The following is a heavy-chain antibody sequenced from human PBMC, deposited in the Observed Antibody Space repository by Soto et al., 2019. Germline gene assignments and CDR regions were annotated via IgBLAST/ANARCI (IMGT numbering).Heavy chain of an antibody. Sequence: GGSLRLSCAASGFTVSTNNLRWVRQAPGKGLEWVSLIYSGGSTYYADSVKGRFTISRDYSKNTLYLQMNSLRAEDTAMYYCARVGGYYDSSGDLDLWGQGTLVTVSS. J-gene: IGHJ4*02. CDR2: IYSGGST. D-gene: IGHD3-22*01. CDR3: ARVGGYYDSSGDLDL. V-gene: IGHV3-53*01. CDR1: GFTVSTNN.